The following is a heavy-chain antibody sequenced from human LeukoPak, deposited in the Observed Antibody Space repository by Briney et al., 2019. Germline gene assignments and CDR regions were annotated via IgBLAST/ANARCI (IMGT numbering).Heavy chain of an antibody. D-gene: IGHD3-10*01. J-gene: IGHJ4*02. Sequence: ETLSLTCTVSGYSISSGYYWGWIRQPPGKGLEWIGSIYHSGSTYYNPSLKSRVTISVDTSKNEFSLKLTSVTAADTAVYYCAREANYYGSGSYFEGTFDHWGQGSLVIVSS. V-gene: IGHV4-38-2*02. CDR1: GYSISSGYY. CDR2: IYHSGST. CDR3: AREANYYGSGSYFEGTFDH.